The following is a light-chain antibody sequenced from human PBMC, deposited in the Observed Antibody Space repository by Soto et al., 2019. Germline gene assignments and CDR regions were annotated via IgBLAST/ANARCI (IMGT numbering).Light chain of an antibody. CDR3: QAWDSSTAV. Sequence: SYELTQPPSVSVSPGQTASITCSGDELGDKYASWYQQKPGQSPVLVIYQDNKRPSGIPERFSGSNSGNTATLTIGGTQAMDEADYYCQAWDSSTAVFGGGTQLTVL. J-gene: IGLJ2*01. CDR1: ELGDKY. CDR2: QDN. V-gene: IGLV3-1*01.